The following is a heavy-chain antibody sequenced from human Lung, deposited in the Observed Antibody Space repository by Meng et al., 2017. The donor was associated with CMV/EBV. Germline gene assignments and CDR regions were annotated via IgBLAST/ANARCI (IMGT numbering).Heavy chain of an antibody. CDR3: ARVRGLPAGSYYFDF. J-gene: IGHJ4*02. CDR1: GFTFSDYG. V-gene: IGHV3-21*06. D-gene: IGHD4-11*01. CDR2: ISSAGTYI. Sequence: GGSLRLXCAASGFTFSDYGLSWVRQAPGKGLEWVSSISSAGTYIYYGNSLKGRFTISRDNAKNSLYLQMNSLRVDDTAMYYCARVRGLPAGSYYFDFWGQGAXVTVSS.